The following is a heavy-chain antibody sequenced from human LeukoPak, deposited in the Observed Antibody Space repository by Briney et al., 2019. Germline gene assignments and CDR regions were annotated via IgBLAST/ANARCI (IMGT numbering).Heavy chain of an antibody. V-gene: IGHV3-23*01. J-gene: IGHJ4*02. CDR1: GFTFSSYA. D-gene: IGHD2-15*01. CDR2: ISGSGGST. Sequence: GGSLRLSCAASGFTFSSYAMSWVRQAPGKGLEWASAISGSGGSTYYADSVKGRFTISRDNSKNTLYLQMNSLRAEDTAVYYCASHVLYCSGGSCYSSGYYFDYWGQGTLVTVSS. CDR3: ASHVLYCSGGSCYSSGYYFDY.